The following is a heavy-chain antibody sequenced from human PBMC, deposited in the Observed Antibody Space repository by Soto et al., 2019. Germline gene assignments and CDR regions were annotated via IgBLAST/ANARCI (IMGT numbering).Heavy chain of an antibody. J-gene: IGHJ4*02. V-gene: IGHV3-72*01. CDR2: TRNKAKSFTT. D-gene: IGHD2-2*01. CDR3: ARSVYCSGTSCQTEYFDS. Sequence: GGSLRLSCAASGFTFSDHFMDWVRQAPGKGLEWVGRTRNKAKSFTTEYAASVRGRFTISRDDSENSLYLQMNSLKTEDTAVYYCARSVYCSGTSCQTEYFDSWGLGTLVTVSS. CDR1: GFTFSDHF.